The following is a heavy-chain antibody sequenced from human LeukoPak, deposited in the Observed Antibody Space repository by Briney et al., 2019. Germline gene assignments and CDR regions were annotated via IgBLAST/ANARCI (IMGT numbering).Heavy chain of an antibody. D-gene: IGHD5-12*01. Sequence: GGSLRLSCAASGFTFSSYAMSWVRQAPGKGLEWVSGISGSGGRTYYADSVKGRFTISRDNSKNKLYLQMNSLRVEDTAIYYCAKDRNSWPHPKDMDVWAKGTTVTVSS. CDR3: AKDRNSWPHPKDMDV. J-gene: IGHJ6*03. V-gene: IGHV3-23*01. CDR1: GFTFSSYA. CDR2: ISGSGGRT.